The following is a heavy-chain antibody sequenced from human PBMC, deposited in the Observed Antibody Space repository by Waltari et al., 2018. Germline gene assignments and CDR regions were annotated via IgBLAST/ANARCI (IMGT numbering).Heavy chain of an antibody. Sequence: QVQLVQSGAEVKKPGASVKVSCKASGYTFTSYAIIWVRTAPGQRLEWMGWINAGNGNTKYSQEFQGRVTITRDTSASTAYMELSSLRSEDMAVYYCARASIYGDFPPDFDYWGQGTLVTVSS. CDR3: ARASIYGDFPPDFDY. D-gene: IGHD4-17*01. CDR1: GYTFTSYA. J-gene: IGHJ4*02. V-gene: IGHV1-3*03. CDR2: INAGNGNT.